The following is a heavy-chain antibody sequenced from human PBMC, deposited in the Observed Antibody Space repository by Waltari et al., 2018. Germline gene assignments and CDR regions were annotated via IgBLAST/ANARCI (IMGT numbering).Heavy chain of an antibody. CDR1: GFTFDDYA. V-gene: IGHV3-9*03. J-gene: IGHJ4*02. CDR2: ISWSSGWI. D-gene: IGHD6-13*01. CDR3: TKDVTAAGSAQFDY. Sequence: EVQVVESGGGLVQPGRSLRVSCAASGFTFDDYAMHWVRQGPGKGLEWVAGISWSSGWIGYADSVKGRFTISRDNAKNSLHLQMNSLRAEDMALYYCTKDVTAAGSAQFDYWGQGTLVSVSS.